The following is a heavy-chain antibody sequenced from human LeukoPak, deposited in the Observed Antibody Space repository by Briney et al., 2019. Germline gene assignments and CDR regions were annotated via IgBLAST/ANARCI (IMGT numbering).Heavy chain of an antibody. Sequence: PGRSLRLSCAASGFTFDDYAMHWVRQAPGKGLEWVSGISWNSGSIGYADSVKGRFTISRDNAKNSLYLQMNSLRAEDTALHYCAKDLNDPPLYDILTGNTGGFDYWGQGTLVTVSS. V-gene: IGHV3-9*01. CDR1: GFTFDDYA. D-gene: IGHD3-9*01. CDR3: AKDLNDPPLYDILTGNTGGFDY. CDR2: ISWNSGSI. J-gene: IGHJ4*02.